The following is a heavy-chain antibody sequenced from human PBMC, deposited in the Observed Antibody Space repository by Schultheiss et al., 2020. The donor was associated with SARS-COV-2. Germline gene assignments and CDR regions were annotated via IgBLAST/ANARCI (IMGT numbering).Heavy chain of an antibody. D-gene: IGHD3-10*01. J-gene: IGHJ3*02. CDR2: ISYDGSNK. V-gene: IGHV3-30*04. CDR1: GFTFSSYA. CDR3: AREGVNYYGSGSYYRSYAFDI. Sequence: GGSLRLSCAASGFTFSSYAMHWVRQAPGKGLEWVAVISYDGSNKYYADSVKGRFTISRDNSKNTLYLQMNSLRAKDTAVYYCAREGVNYYGSGSYYRSYAFDIWGQGTMVTVSS.